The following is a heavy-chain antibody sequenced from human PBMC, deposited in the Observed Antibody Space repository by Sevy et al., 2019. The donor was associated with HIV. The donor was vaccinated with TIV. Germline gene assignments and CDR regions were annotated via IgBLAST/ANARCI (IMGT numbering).Heavy chain of an antibody. D-gene: IGHD2-15*01. CDR1: GFTFNMYW. Sequence: GGSLRLSCAASGFTFNMYWMTWVRQAPGKGLEWVANIKEDGSERNYLDSVKGRFTISRDNAKESLYLQINSLRAEDTAVYYCARHCSGGSGYSVLPHYYYGMDVWGQGTTVTVSS. CDR2: IKEDGSER. J-gene: IGHJ6*02. CDR3: ARHCSGGSGYSVLPHYYYGMDV. V-gene: IGHV3-7*01.